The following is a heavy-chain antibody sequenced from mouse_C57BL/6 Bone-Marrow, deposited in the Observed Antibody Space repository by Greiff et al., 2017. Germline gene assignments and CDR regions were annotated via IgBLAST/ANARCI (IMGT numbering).Heavy chain of an antibody. CDR1: GFTFSSYG. V-gene: IGHV5-6*01. D-gene: IGHD1-1*01. CDR2: ISSGGSYT. Sequence: EVMLVESGGDLVKPGGSLKLSCAASGFTFSSYGMSWVRQTPDKRLEWVATISSGGSYTYYPDSVKGRFTISRDNAKNTLYLQMSSLKSEDTAMXYCARQGTVVDYWGQGTTLTVSS. J-gene: IGHJ2*01. CDR3: ARQGTVVDY.